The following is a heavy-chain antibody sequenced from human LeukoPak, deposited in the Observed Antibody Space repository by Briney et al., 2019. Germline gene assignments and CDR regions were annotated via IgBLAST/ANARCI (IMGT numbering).Heavy chain of an antibody. V-gene: IGHV4-59*13. CDR3: ARRQAPEKYYDFWSGYSDAFDI. J-gene: IGHJ3*02. D-gene: IGHD3-3*01. Sequence: SETLSLTCRVSGGSISSYYWSWIRQTPGKGLERIGYIYYSGSTNYNPSLKSRVTISVDTSKNQFSLKLSSVTAADTAVYYCARRQAPEKYYDFWSGYSDAFDIWGQGTMVTVSS. CDR1: GGSISSYY. CDR2: IYYSGST.